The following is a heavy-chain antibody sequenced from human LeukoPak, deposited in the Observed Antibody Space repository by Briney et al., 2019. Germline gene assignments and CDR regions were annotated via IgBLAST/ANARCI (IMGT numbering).Heavy chain of an antibody. J-gene: IGHJ5*02. V-gene: IGHV3-7*03. CDR2: ISPDGSQK. Sequence: PGGSLRLSCAASGIMFSSLSMSWVRQAPGKGLEWVAQISPDGSQKHYVDSVRGRFTVSRDNAKNSLSLQMNSLRVDDTAVYSCAGGSGAYYTWGQGTLVTVSS. D-gene: IGHD4-17*01. CDR1: GIMFSSLS. CDR3: AGGSGAYYT.